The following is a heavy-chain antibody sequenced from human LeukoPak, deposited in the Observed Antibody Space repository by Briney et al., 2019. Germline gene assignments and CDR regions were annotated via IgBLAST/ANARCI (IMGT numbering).Heavy chain of an antibody. V-gene: IGHV3-23*01. Sequence: GGSLRLSCAASGFTFSSYAMSWVRQAPGRGLEWVSVISSSGGSTYFADSVKGRFTISRDNSKSTLYLQMNSLRADDTAVYYCAKELIGDYGVYAWGQGTLVTVSS. CDR2: ISSSGGST. CDR3: AKELIGDYGVYA. CDR1: GFTFSSYA. D-gene: IGHD4-17*01. J-gene: IGHJ5*02.